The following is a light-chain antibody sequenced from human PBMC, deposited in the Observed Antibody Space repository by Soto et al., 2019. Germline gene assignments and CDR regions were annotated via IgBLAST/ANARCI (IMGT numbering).Light chain of an antibody. CDR1: SSDVGGYNY. J-gene: IGLJ1*01. CDR3: CSYAGSYTFEV. CDR2: DVS. Sequence: QSALTQPRSVSGSPGQSVTISCTGTSSDVGGYNYVSWYQQHPGKAPKLMIYDVSKRPSGVPDRFSGSKSGNTASLTISGLQAADEADYYCCSYAGSYTFEVFGTGTKLTVL. V-gene: IGLV2-11*01.